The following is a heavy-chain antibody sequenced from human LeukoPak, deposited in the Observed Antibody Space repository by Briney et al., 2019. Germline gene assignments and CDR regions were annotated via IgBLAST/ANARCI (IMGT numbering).Heavy chain of an antibody. J-gene: IGHJ4*02. CDR2: ITGSGGSR. CDR1: GFTFSSYG. CDR3: AKGTTILPGVFDY. D-gene: IGHD2-15*01. V-gene: IGHV3-23*01. Sequence: GGSLRLSCAVSGFTFSSYGMSWVRQAPGKGLEWVSSITGSGGSRYYADPVKGRFTISRDNSKNTLYLQTNSLRAEDTAVYYCAKGTTILPGVFDYWGQGTLVTVSS.